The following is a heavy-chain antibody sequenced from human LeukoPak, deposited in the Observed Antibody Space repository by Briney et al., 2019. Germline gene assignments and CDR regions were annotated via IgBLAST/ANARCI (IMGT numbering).Heavy chain of an antibody. V-gene: IGHV3-23*01. CDR2: ITGTGGST. D-gene: IGHD2-2*01. CDR3: ANPFSTSSYYVFDY. J-gene: IGHJ4*02. CDR1: GITFSRFW. Sequence: PGGSLRLSCAASGITFSRFWMSWVRQAPGKGLEWVSVITGTGGSTNYADSVKGRFTISRDNSRNTLYLQMNSLRAEDTAVYYCANPFSTSSYYVFDYWGQGTLVTVSS.